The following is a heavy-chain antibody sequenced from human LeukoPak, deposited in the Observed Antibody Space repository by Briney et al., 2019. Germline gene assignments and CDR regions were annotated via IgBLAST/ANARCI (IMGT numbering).Heavy chain of an antibody. Sequence: PGGSLRLTCAASGFTFSSYSMTWVRQAPGKGLEWVSYISSSSSTIYYADSVKGRFTISRDNAKNSLYLQMNSLRDEDTAVYYCARDQSGDYVWGSYRGIFDYWGQGTLVTVSS. V-gene: IGHV3-48*02. CDR3: ARDQSGDYVWGSYRGIFDY. D-gene: IGHD3-16*02. CDR2: ISSSSSTI. J-gene: IGHJ4*02. CDR1: GFTFSSYS.